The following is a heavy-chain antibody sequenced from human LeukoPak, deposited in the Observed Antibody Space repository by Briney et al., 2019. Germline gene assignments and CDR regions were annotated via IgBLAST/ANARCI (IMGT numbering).Heavy chain of an antibody. D-gene: IGHD4-17*01. CDR3: ARDSQPYGDYYFDY. V-gene: IGHV3-30*04. Sequence: PGRSLRLSCAASGFTFSSYAMHWVRQAPGKGLEWVAVISYDGSNKYYADSVKGRFTISRDNSENTLYLQMNSLRAEDTAVYYCARDSQPYGDYYFDYWGQGTLVTVSS. J-gene: IGHJ4*02. CDR2: ISYDGSNK. CDR1: GFTFSSYA.